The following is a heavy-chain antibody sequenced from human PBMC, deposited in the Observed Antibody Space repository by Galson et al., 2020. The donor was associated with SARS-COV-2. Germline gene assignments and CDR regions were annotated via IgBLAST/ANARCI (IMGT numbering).Heavy chain of an antibody. CDR2: ISGSGGST. CDR3: AKARGHVNWFDP. J-gene: IGHJ5*02. Sequence: GESLKISCAASGFTFSSYAMSWVRQAPGKGLEWVSAISGSGGSTYYADSVKGRFTISRDNSKNTLYLQMNSLRAEDTAVYYCAKARGHVNWFDPWGQGTLVTVSS. CDR1: GFTFSSYA. V-gene: IGHV3-23*01.